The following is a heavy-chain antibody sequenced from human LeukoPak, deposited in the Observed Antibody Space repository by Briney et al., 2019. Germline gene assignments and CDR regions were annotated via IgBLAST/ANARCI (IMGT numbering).Heavy chain of an antibody. Sequence: SETLSLTCTVSGGSISSGDYYWSWIRQPPGKGLEWIGYIYYSGSTYYNPSLKSRVTISVDTSKNQFSLKLSSVTAVDTAVYYCARGRSGYYDSSGYYYYGGFDYWGQGTLVTVSS. J-gene: IGHJ4*02. D-gene: IGHD3-22*01. V-gene: IGHV4-30-4*08. CDR3: ARGRSGYYDSSGYYYYGGFDY. CDR2: IYYSGST. CDR1: GGSISSGDYY.